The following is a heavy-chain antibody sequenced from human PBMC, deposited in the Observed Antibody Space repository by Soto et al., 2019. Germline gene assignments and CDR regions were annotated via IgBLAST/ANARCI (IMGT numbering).Heavy chain of an antibody. J-gene: IGHJ4*02. Sequence: SVKVSCKVSGSRFSNYVISWVRQAPGHGLEWLGRIIPIFNSTKYAQSFQGRVTITADKSTSTASLELSSLRSDDTAVYFCARVRYSDNWHGLIDYWGQGTLVTVSS. D-gene: IGHD4-4*01. CDR2: IIPIFNST. V-gene: IGHV1-69*06. CDR3: ARVRYSDNWHGLIDY. CDR1: GSRFSNYV.